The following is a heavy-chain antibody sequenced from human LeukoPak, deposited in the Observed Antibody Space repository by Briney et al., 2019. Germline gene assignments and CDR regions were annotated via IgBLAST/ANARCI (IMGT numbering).Heavy chain of an antibody. CDR1: GFTFSVYA. V-gene: IGHV3-64D*06. D-gene: IGHD2-21*02. J-gene: IGHJ4*02. Sequence: GGSLRLSCSASGFTFSVYAIHWVRQAPGKGLEYVSTIISNGGSTYYADSVKGRFTISRDNPKNTVSLQMSSLRAEDTALYYCVKDGLAFCGGDCYSYFDYWGQGTLVTVSS. CDR3: VKDGLAFCGGDCYSYFDY. CDR2: IISNGGST.